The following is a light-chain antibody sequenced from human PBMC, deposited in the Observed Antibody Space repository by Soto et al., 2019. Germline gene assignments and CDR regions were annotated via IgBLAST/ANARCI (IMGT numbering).Light chain of an antibody. J-gene: IGLJ1*01. Sequence: QSALTQPASVSGSPGQSITISCTGTSSDVGGYNYVSWYQQHPGKAPKLMIYEVSNRPSGVSNRFSGSKSGNTAPLTIAGLQAEDEADYYCSSYTGSSTPYVFGTGTKVTVL. CDR3: SSYTGSSTPYV. V-gene: IGLV2-14*01. CDR2: EVS. CDR1: SSDVGGYNY.